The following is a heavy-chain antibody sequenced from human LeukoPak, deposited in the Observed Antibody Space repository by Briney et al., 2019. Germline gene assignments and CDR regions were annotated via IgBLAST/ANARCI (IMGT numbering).Heavy chain of an antibody. Sequence: GGSLRLSCAAPGFIFDDYAIHWVRQAPGKGLEWVSLISGDGGSTFYADSVKGRFTISRDNSKNSLHLQMSSLRSEDTALYYCARESERSGWYDYWGQGTLVTVSS. CDR1: GFIFDDYA. D-gene: IGHD6-19*01. CDR3: ARESERSGWYDY. J-gene: IGHJ4*02. CDR2: ISGDGGST. V-gene: IGHV3-43*02.